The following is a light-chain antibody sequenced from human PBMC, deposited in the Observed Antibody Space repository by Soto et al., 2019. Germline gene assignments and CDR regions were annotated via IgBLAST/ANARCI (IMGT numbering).Light chain of an antibody. J-gene: IGKJ3*01. CDR3: QQYGSSLFT. Sequence: EIVLTQSPGTLSLSPGERATLSCRASQSVSSSYLAWYQQKPGQAPRLLIYGASSRATGIPDRFSGSGSGTGFTLSISTLEPEDLAVDYCQQYGSSLFTLGPGTKVYIK. CDR2: GAS. CDR1: QSVSSSY. V-gene: IGKV3-20*01.